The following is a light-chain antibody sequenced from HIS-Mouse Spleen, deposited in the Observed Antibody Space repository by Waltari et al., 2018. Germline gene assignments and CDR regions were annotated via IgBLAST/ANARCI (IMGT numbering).Light chain of an antibody. CDR3: QQLNSYPPT. Sequence: DIQLTQSPSFLSASVGDRVTITCRASQGISSYLAWYQQKPGKAPKLLIYAASTLQSGVPSRFSGSGSETEVTLTSSSLQPEDFATYYCQQLNSYPPTFGQGTKVEIK. CDR2: AAS. J-gene: IGKJ1*01. CDR1: QGISSY. V-gene: IGKV1-9*01.